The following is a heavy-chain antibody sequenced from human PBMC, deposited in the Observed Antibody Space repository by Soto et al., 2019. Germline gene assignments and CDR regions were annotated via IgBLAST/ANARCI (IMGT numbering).Heavy chain of an antibody. J-gene: IGHJ4*02. D-gene: IGHD5-18*01. V-gene: IGHV4-31*03. CDR1: GGSIRSGGYY. CDR3: ARSGYSYGPNPLLY. CDR2: IYYSGST. Sequence: SETLSLTCTVSGGSIRSGGYYWSWIRQHPGKGLEWIGYIYYSGSTYYNPSLKSRVTISVDTSKNQFSLKLSSVTAADTAVYYCARSGYSYGPNPLLYWGQGTLVTVSS.